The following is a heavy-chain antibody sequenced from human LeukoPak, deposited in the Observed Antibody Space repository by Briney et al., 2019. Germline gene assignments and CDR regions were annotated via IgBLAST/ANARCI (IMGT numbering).Heavy chain of an antibody. V-gene: IGHV3-48*04. Sequence: GGSLRLSCAASGFTLSTYNMNWVRQAPGKGLEWVSYISNNESTIYYADSVKGRFTVSRDNARSILYLQMNSLRAEDTAVYYCASRRYEYYGSGGNWFDPWGQGTLVIVSS. D-gene: IGHD3-10*01. J-gene: IGHJ5*02. CDR2: ISNNESTI. CDR1: GFTLSTYN. CDR3: ASRRYEYYGSGGNWFDP.